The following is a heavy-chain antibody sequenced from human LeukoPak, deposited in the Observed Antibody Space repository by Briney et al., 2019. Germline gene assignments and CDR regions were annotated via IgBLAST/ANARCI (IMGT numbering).Heavy chain of an antibody. Sequence: SETLSLTCAVSGGSIINSNWWSWVRQPPGKGLEWIGEIDHSGSTSYNPSLKSRVTMSVDRSQNQFSLGLSTVTAADTAVYYCARGLVEVATRYFDLWGRGTLVTVSS. CDR2: IDHSGST. CDR3: ARGLVEVATRYFDL. J-gene: IGHJ2*01. D-gene: IGHD5-24*01. CDR1: GGSIINSNW. V-gene: IGHV4-4*02.